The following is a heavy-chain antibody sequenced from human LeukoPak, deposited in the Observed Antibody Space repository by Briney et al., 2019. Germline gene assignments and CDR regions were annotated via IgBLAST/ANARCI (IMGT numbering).Heavy chain of an antibody. V-gene: IGHV4-39*01. Sequence: PSETLSLTCTVSGGSISSSSYYWGWIRQPPGKGLEWIGSIYYSGSTYYNPSLKSRVTISVDTSKNQFSLKLSSVTAADTAVYYCASPQWLVPGAIDYWGQGTLVTVSS. CDR2: IYYSGST. CDR3: ASPQWLVPGAIDY. J-gene: IGHJ4*02. D-gene: IGHD6-19*01. CDR1: GGSISSSSYY.